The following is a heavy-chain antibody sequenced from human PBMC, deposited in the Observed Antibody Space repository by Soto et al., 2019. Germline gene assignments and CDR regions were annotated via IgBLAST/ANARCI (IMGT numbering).Heavy chain of an antibody. CDR2: LSFDASKK. CDR1: GFNFSAYG. Sequence: QVQLVESGGGVVQPGRSLRLSCAASGFNFSAYGMHWVRQAPGTGLELVALLSFDASKKYYADSVKGRFTISRDTSSNTLYLKMNSLRVEDTAVYYCRVGVAEWGQGTRVTVSS. D-gene: IGHD1-26*01. J-gene: IGHJ4*02. V-gene: IGHV3-30*03. CDR3: RVGVAE.